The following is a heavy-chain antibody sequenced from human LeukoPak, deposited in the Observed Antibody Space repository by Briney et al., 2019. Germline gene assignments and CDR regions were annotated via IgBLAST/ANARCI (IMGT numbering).Heavy chain of an antibody. CDR3: ARGRMSYYAMDV. D-gene: IGHD2-8*01. V-gene: IGHV6-1*01. Sequence: SQTLPLTCAISGDSVSRSSTAWNWIRQSPSRGLEWLGRTFYWSRWYNDYAISVKSRITINADTSKNQFSLQLSSVTPEDTAVYFCARGRMSYYAMDVWGQGTTVTVSS. CDR1: GDSVSRSSTA. J-gene: IGHJ6*02. CDR2: TFYWSRWYN.